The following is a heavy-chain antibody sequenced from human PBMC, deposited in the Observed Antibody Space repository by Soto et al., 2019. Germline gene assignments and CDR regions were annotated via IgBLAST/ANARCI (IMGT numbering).Heavy chain of an antibody. D-gene: IGHD3-16*01. Sequence: SETLSLTGAVYGGSFSGYYWCWIRQPPGKGLEWIGEISHSGSTNYNPSLKSRVTISVDTSKNQFSLKLSSVTAADTAVYYCARVAPSKLRRDDYPKGPNIDYWGQETLVTVSS. CDR2: ISHSGST. J-gene: IGHJ4*02. CDR1: GGSFSGYY. V-gene: IGHV4-34*01. CDR3: ARVAPSKLRRDDYPKGPNIDY.